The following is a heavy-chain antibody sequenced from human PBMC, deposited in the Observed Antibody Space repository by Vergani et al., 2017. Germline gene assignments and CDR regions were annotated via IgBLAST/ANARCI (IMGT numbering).Heavy chain of an antibody. D-gene: IGHD6-13*01. Sequence: QVQLQESGPGLVKPSETLSLTCTVSGRSISSYYWSWIRQPPGKGLEWIGYIYYSGSTNYNPSLKSRVTISVDTSKNQFSLKLSSVTAADTAVYYCARGPIAAAGKKAFDIWGQGTMVTVSS. CDR3: ARGPIAAAGKKAFDI. V-gene: IGHV4-59*01. CDR1: GRSISSYY. CDR2: IYYSGST. J-gene: IGHJ3*02.